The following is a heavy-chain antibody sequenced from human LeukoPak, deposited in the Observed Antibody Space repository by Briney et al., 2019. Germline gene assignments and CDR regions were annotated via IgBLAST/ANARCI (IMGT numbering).Heavy chain of an antibody. CDR2: INHSGST. J-gene: IGHJ5*02. D-gene: IGHD4-17*01. Sequence: SETLSLTCAVYGGSFSGYYWSWIRQPPGKGLEWIGEINHSGSTNYNPSLKGRVTISKNQFSLKLSSVTAADTAVYYCARRNYGDYVGWFDPWGQGTLVTVSS. CDR3: ARRNYGDYVGWFDP. CDR1: GGSFSGYY. V-gene: IGHV4-34*01.